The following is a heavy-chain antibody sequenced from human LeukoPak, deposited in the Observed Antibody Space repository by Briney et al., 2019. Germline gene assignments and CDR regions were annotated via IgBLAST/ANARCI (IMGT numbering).Heavy chain of an antibody. V-gene: IGHV3-7*01. CDR3: ATTRYCSSTSCRGYNWFDP. D-gene: IGHD2-2*01. CDR1: GFTFSSYW. CDR2: IKQDGSEK. J-gene: IGHJ5*02. Sequence: GGSLRLSCAASGFTFSSYWMSWVRQAPGKGLEWVANIKQDGSEKYYVDSVKGRFTISRDDAKNSLYLQMNSLRAEDTAVYYCATTRYCSSTSCRGYNWFDPWGQGTLVTVSS.